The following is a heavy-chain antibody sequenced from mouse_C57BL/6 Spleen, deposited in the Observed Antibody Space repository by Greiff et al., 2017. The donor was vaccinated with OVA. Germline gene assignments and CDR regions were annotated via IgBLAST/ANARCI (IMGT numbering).Heavy chain of an antibody. CDR3: AKPTGFAY. V-gene: IGHV5-17*01. J-gene: IGHJ3*01. D-gene: IGHD4-1*02. Sequence: EVQVVESGGGLVKPGGSLKLSCAASGFTFSDYGMHWVRQAPEKGLEWVEYISSGSSTIYYADTVKGRFTISRDNAKNTLFLQMTSLRSEDTAMYYCAKPTGFAYWGQGTLVTVSA. CDR1: GFTFSDYG. CDR2: ISSGSSTI.